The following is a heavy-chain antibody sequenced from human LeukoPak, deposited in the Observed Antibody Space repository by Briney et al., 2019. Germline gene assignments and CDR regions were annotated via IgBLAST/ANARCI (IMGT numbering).Heavy chain of an antibody. CDR3: ARASLLWFGEFPFDY. V-gene: IGHV3-21*01. Sequence: GGSLRLSCAASGFTFSTYSMNWVRQAPGKGLEWVSYIGSSSSDIYYADSLKGRFTISRDNAKNSLYLQMNSLRAEDTAVYYCARASLLWFGEFPFDYWGQGTLVTVSS. D-gene: IGHD3-10*01. CDR2: IGSSSSDI. J-gene: IGHJ4*02. CDR1: GFTFSTYS.